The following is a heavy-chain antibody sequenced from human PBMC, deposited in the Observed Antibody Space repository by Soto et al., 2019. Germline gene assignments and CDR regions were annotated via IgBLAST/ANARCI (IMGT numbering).Heavy chain of an antibody. Sequence: QVQLQESGPGLVKPSQTLSLTCTVSGGSISSGGYYWSWIRQHPGKGLEWIGYIYSSGSTYYNPSLMGRVTISVDTSKNQFSLKLSSVTAADTAVYYCARVVSRLGYCSSTSCLFNWFDPWGQGTLVTVSS. CDR1: GGSISSGGYY. CDR3: ARVVSRLGYCSSTSCLFNWFDP. D-gene: IGHD2-2*01. V-gene: IGHV4-31*03. CDR2: IYSSGST. J-gene: IGHJ5*02.